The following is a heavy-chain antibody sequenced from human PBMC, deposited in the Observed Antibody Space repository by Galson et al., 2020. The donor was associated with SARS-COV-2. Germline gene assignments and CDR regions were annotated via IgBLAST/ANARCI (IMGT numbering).Heavy chain of an antibody. V-gene: IGHV3-30*01. CDR1: EFTFSSYS. J-gene: IGHJ3*01. D-gene: IGHD2-15*01. Sequence: GGSLRLSCEASEFTFSSYSMHWVRQAPGKGLEWVAVIAEDASREDFADSVKGRFTISRDNSKNTLYLQMKSLRVDDTAMYYCARDLAGGGNDLWGQGTMVIVSS. CDR3: ARDLAGGGNDL. CDR2: IAEDASRE.